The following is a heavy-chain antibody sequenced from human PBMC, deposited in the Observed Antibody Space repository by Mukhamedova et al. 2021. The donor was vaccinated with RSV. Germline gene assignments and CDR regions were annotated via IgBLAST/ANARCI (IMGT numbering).Heavy chain of an antibody. Sequence: VSGGSISSGSYYWSWIRQPAGKGLEWIGRIYTSGSANYNPSLKSRVTISVDTSKNQFSLKLSSVTAADTAVYYCARVFHIWGQGTL. V-gene: IGHV4-61*02. CDR1: GGSISSGSYY. CDR3: ARVFHI. J-gene: IGHJ4*02. CDR2: IYTSGSA. D-gene: IGHD2-21*01.